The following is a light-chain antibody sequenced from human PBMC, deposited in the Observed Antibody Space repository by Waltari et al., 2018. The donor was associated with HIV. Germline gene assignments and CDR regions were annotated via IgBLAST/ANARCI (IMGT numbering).Light chain of an antibody. V-gene: IGKV4-1*01. J-gene: IGKJ1*01. CDR2: GAS. Sequence: DIVMSQSPDSLAVSLGGRATINCKSSQTIFSASDNESCLAWFQQKPGQPPKLLSRGASVRVYGRPDRFSGSGSQTDFTLTIRSLQAEDAAVYYCQQYFSIPWTFGQGTKVEIK. CDR3: QQYFSIPWT. CDR1: QTIFSASDNESC.